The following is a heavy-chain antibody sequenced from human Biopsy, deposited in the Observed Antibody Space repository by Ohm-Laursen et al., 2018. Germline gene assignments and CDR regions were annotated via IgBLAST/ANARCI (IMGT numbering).Heavy chain of an antibody. Sequence: SVKVSCKTSGYNFISYSINWVRQAPGQGLEWMGWIRPLNGDTKYGQKFQDRVTMTTDTSTSTVYMELTSLRSDDTAVYYCARGEVTFGELIVSLNSWGQGTLVTVSS. CDR3: ARGEVTFGELIVSLNS. J-gene: IGHJ4*02. CDR2: IRPLNGDT. CDR1: GYNFISYS. D-gene: IGHD3-16*02. V-gene: IGHV1-18*01.